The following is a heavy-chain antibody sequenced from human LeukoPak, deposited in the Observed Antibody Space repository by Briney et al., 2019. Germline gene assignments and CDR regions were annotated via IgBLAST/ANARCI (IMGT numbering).Heavy chain of an antibody. J-gene: IGHJ5*02. Sequence: SETLSLTCSVSGDSIYSYWWRWIRQPPGRGLEWIAYIHHSGGINYNPSLKSRVTISLDSSKNQVSLMLTSVTAADTAVYFCATHVLFDPDNHSYWFDPWGQGTLVTVSS. CDR2: IHHSGGI. V-gene: IGHV4-59*08. CDR1: GDSIYSYW. CDR3: ATHVLFDPDNHSYWFDP. D-gene: IGHD1-14*01.